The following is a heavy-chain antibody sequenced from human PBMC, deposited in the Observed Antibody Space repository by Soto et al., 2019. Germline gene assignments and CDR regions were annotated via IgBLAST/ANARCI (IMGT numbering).Heavy chain of an antibody. CDR2: ISYNGNDE. D-gene: IGHD1-26*01. CDR1: GFSFSHYG. V-gene: IGHV3-30*18. J-gene: IGHJ4*02. CDR3: AKIRSPQWEPGEGRYFDN. Sequence: QVQLVESGGGVVQPGRSLRLSCAASGFSFSHYGMHWVRQAPGKGLEWVAVISYNGNDEYYADSVKGRFSISRDNSKNTLFLQMSSLRPEDTAVYYCAKIRSPQWEPGEGRYFDNWGQGTLVTVSS.